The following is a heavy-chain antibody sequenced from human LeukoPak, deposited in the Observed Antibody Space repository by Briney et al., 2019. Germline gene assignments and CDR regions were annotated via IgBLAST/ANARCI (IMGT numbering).Heavy chain of an antibody. D-gene: IGHD3-10*01. Sequence: ASVKVSCKASGYTFTDYYVHWLRQAPGQGLEWMGWINPTSGATNYAQKFQGRVTMTRDTSITTAYMELSRLGSDDTAVYYCGRGGGGYGSGTFGDYWGQGTLVTVSS. J-gene: IGHJ4*02. V-gene: IGHV1-2*02. CDR3: GRGGGGYGSGTFGDY. CDR1: GYTFTDYY. CDR2: INPTSGAT.